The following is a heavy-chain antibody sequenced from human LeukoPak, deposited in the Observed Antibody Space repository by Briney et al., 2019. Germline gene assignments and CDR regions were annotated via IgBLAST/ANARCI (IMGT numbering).Heavy chain of an antibody. CDR2: IYYSGST. D-gene: IGHD1-7*01. CDR3: ASIGLVTGTTGY. J-gene: IGHJ4*02. CDR1: GGSISSSSYY. Sequence: SETLSLTCTVSGGSISSSSYYWGWIRQPPGMELEWIGSIYYSGSTYYNPSLKSRVTISVDTSKNQFSLKLSSVTAADTAVYYCASIGLVTGTTGYWGQGTLVTVSS. V-gene: IGHV4-39*01.